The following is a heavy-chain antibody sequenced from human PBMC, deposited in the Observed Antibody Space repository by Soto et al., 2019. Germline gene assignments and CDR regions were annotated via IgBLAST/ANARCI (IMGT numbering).Heavy chain of an antibody. J-gene: IGHJ4*02. CDR3: ARGSGGDYLYYFDY. CDR2: ISAYNGNT. Sequence: ASVKVSCKASGYTFTSYGISWVRQAPGQGLEWMGWISAYNGNTNYAQRLQGRVTMTTDTSTSTAYMELRSLRSDDTAVYYCARGSGGDYLYYFDYWGQGTLVTVSS. D-gene: IGHD4-17*01. V-gene: IGHV1-18*04. CDR1: GYTFTSYG.